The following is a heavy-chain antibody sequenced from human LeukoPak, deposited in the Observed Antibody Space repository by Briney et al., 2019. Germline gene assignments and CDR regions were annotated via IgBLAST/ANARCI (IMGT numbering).Heavy chain of an antibody. V-gene: IGHV2-5*01. CDR2: IYWNDDK. D-gene: IGHD1-26*01. Sequence: SGPTLVKPTQTLTLTCTFSGFSLTTSGVGVGWIRQPPGKALEWLAVIYWNDDKYYSPSLKSRFTITKDTSKNQVVLTMTNMNPVDTATYYCAVGFDYWGQGILVTVSS. J-gene: IGHJ4*02. CDR1: GFSLTTSGVG. CDR3: AVGFDY.